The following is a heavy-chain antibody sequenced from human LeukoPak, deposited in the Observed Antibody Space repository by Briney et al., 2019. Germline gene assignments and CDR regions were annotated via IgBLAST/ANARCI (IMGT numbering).Heavy chain of an antibody. J-gene: IGHJ4*02. CDR3: ARERSLVVIRPFDY. D-gene: IGHD3-3*01. Sequence: GGSLRLSCAASGFTFSSYWMSWVRQAPGKGLEWVANIKQDGSEKYYVDSVKGRFTISRDSAKNSLYLQMNSLRAEDTAVYYCARERSLVVIRPFDYWGQGTLVTVSS. CDR2: IKQDGSEK. CDR1: GFTFSSYW. V-gene: IGHV3-7*01.